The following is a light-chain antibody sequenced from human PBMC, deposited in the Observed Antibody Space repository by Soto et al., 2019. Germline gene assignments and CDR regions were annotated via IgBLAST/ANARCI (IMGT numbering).Light chain of an antibody. CDR3: QQFRNYPIT. Sequence: DIQLTQSPSFLSASVGDRVTITCRASQDTNTYLAWYQQKPGKAPKVLIYAASTLQSGVPSRFSGSGSGTEFTLTISSLQPEDFATYYCQQFRNYPITFGQGTRLEIK. J-gene: IGKJ5*01. CDR1: QDTNTY. CDR2: AAS. V-gene: IGKV1-9*01.